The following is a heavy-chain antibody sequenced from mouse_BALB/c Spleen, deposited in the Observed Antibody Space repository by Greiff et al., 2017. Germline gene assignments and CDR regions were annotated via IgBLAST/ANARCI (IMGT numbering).Heavy chain of an antibody. J-gene: IGHJ3*01. Sequence: QVQLKESGPGLVQPSQSLSITCTVSGFSLTSYGVHWVRQSPGKGLEWLGVIWSGGSTDYNAAFISRLSISKDNSKSQVFFKMNSLQANDTAIYYCALENYGSSSAWFAYWGQGTLVTVSA. D-gene: IGHD1-1*01. CDR2: IWSGGST. V-gene: IGHV2-2*02. CDR1: GFSLTSYG. CDR3: ALENYGSSSAWFAY.